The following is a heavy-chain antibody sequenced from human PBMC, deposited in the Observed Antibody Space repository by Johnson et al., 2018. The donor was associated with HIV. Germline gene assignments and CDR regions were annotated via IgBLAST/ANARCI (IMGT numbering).Heavy chain of an antibody. Sequence: VQLVESGGGLVQPGGSLRLSCAASGFTLSDHYMDWVRQAAGKGLEWVGRTKNKANSYTTEYAASVKGRFTISRDDSKNSLYLQMNSLRAEDTAVYYCARDLAGTERGNAFDIWGQGTMVTVSS. CDR3: ARDLAGTERGNAFDI. CDR1: GFTLSDHY. J-gene: IGHJ3*02. V-gene: IGHV3-72*01. CDR2: TKNKANSYTT. D-gene: IGHD1-1*01.